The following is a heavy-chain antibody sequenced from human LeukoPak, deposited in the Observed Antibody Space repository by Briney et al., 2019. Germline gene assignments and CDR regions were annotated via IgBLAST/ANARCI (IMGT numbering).Heavy chain of an antibody. CDR2: IYYSGST. J-gene: IGHJ5*02. V-gene: IGHV4-59*01. Sequence: SETLSLTCTVSGGSISSYYWSWIRQPPGEGLEWIGYIYYSGSTNYNPSLKSRVTISVDTSKNQFSLKLSSVTAADTAVYYCARGGSSWESTYNWFDPWGQGTLVTVSS. CDR1: GGSISSYY. CDR3: ARGGSSWESTYNWFDP. D-gene: IGHD6-13*01.